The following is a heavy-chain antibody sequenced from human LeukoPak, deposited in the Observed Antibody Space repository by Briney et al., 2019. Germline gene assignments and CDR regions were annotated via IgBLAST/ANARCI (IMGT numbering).Heavy chain of an antibody. J-gene: IGHJ4*02. CDR1: GFTFGSYE. D-gene: IGHD4-11*01. CDR2: ITTSGRTI. CDR3: ARGEDYRTTSFDY. V-gene: IGHV3-48*03. Sequence: QPGGSLRLSCAASGFTFGSYEMNWGGQGPGKGLERVSYITTSGRTIYYADSVKGRFTIARDNAKKSLYPQMNSARTDETAADYCARGEDYRTTSFDYWGQGTLVTVSS.